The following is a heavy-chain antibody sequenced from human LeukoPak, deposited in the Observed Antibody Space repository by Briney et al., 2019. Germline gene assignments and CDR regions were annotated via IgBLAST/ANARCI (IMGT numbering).Heavy chain of an antibody. V-gene: IGHV4-39*07. CDR1: GGSISSSSYY. D-gene: IGHD3-3*01. J-gene: IGHJ6*03. CDR3: ARMYYDFWSGYSYYYMDV. CDR2: IYYSGST. Sequence: SETLSLTCTVSGGSISSSSYYWGWIRQPPGKGLEWIGSIYYSGSTYYNPSLKSRVTISVDTSKNQFSLKLSSVTAADTAVYYCARMYYDFWSGYSYYYMDVWGKGTTVTVSS.